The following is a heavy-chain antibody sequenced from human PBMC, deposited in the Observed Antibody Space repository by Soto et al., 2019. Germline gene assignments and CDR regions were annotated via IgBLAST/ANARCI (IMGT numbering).Heavy chain of an antibody. J-gene: IGHJ4*02. Sequence: PSETLSLTCTVSGGSISSYCWSWIRQPPGKGLEWIGYIYYSGSTNYNPSLKSRVTISVDTSKNQFSLKLSSVTAADTAVYYCARSSVRYFDWYYFDYWGQGTLVTVSS. CDR2: IYYSGST. D-gene: IGHD3-9*01. V-gene: IGHV4-59*01. CDR3: ARSSVRYFDWYYFDY. CDR1: GGSISSYC.